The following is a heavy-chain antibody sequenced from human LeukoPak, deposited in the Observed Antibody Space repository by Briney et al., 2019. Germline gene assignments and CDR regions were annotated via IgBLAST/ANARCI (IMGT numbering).Heavy chain of an antibody. CDR2: ISSSNSTI. V-gene: IGHV3-48*04. J-gene: IGHJ4*02. Sequence: GGSLRLSCAASGFTFSTYSMNWVRQAPGKGLEWVSYISSSNSTIYYADSVKGRFTISRDNAKNSLYLQMNSLRAEDTAVYYCARDGWFGGFDYWGQGTLITVSS. D-gene: IGHD3-10*01. CDR1: GFTFSTYS. CDR3: ARDGWFGGFDY.